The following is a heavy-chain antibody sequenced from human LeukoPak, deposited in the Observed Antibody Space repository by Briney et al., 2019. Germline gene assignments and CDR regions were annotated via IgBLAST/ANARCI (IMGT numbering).Heavy chain of an antibody. CDR3: ARVGSSGYFDY. CDR1: GFTFISYA. J-gene: IGHJ4*02. V-gene: IGHV3-23*01. Sequence: GGSLRLSCAASGFTFISYAMAWVRQAPGRGLEWVSSISASGGSMYYADSVKGRFTISRDNSKNTLYLQMNGLRAEDTAVYYCARVGSSGYFDYWGQGTLVTVSS. D-gene: IGHD6-19*01. CDR2: ISASGGSM.